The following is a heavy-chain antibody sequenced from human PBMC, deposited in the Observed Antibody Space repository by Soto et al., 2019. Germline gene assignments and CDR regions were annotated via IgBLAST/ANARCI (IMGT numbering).Heavy chain of an antibody. CDR2: ISYDGSNK. Sequence: QVQLVESGGGVVQPGRSLRLSCAASGFTFSSYGMHWVSQAPGKGLEWVAVISYDGSNKYYADSVKGRFTISRDNSKNTLYLKMNSLRAEDTAVYYCAKDILGHGLEYGMDAWGQGTTVTVSS. CDR3: AKDILGHGLEYGMDA. CDR1: GFTFSSYG. J-gene: IGHJ6*02. D-gene: IGHD7-27*01. V-gene: IGHV3-30*18.